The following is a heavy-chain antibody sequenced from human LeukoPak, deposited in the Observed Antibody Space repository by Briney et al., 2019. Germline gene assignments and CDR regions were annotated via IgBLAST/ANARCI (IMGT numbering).Heavy chain of an antibody. Sequence: GGSLTLSCAASGFTFSNYAMSWARQAPGKGLEWVSAISGSGGSTYYADSVKGRFTISRDNSKNTLYLQMNSLRAEDTAVYYCTKGTIWLPFDYWGQGTVVTVSS. CDR1: GFTFSNYA. CDR3: TKGTIWLPFDY. CDR2: ISGSGGST. J-gene: IGHJ4*02. D-gene: IGHD5-18*01. V-gene: IGHV3-23*01.